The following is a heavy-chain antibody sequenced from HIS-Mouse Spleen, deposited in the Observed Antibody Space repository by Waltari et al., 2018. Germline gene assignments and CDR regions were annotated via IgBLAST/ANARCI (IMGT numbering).Heavy chain of an antibody. J-gene: IGHJ2*01. CDR2: IYYSGST. V-gene: IGHV4-39*07. CDR1: GGSISSSSYY. CDR3: AREIPYSSSWYDWYFDL. Sequence: QLQLQESGPGLVKPSETLSLTCTVSGGSISSSSYYWGWIRQPPGKGREWIGSIYYSGSTYYNPSLKSRVTISVDTSKNQFSRKLSSVTAADTAVYYCAREIPYSSSWYDWYFDLWGRGTLVTVSS. D-gene: IGHD6-13*01.